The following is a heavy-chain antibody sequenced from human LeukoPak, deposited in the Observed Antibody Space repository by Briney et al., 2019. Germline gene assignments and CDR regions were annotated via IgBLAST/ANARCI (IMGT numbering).Heavy chain of an antibody. J-gene: IGHJ4*02. CDR2: ISSSSSYI. Sequence: PGGFLRLSCAASGFTFSSYSMNWVRQAPGKGLEWVSSISSSSSYIYYADSVKGRFTISRDNAKNSLYLQMNSLRAEDTAVYYCARHLGYCGGSSCYNFDYWAKGTLVTVSS. D-gene: IGHD2-15*01. CDR1: GFTFSSYS. V-gene: IGHV3-21*01. CDR3: ARHLGYCGGSSCYNFDY.